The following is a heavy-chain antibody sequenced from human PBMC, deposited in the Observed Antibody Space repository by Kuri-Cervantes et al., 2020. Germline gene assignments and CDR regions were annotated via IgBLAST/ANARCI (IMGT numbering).Heavy chain of an antibody. J-gene: IGHJ4*02. V-gene: IGHV1-18*01. D-gene: IGHD3-10*01. CDR2: ISPYNGNT. CDR3: AREFITRVRGGIPGVFDY. CDR1: GYAFTSYG. Sequence: ASVKVSCKASGYAFTSYGISWVRQAPGQGLEWMGWISPYNGNTNSAQKLQGRVTVTTDTSTSTAYMELRRLRSDDTAVYYCAREFITRVRGGIPGVFDYWGQGSLVTVSS.